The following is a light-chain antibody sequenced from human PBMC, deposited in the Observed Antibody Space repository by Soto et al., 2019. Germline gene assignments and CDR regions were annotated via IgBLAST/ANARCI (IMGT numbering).Light chain of an antibody. Sequence: QSALTQPRSVSGSPGQSVTISCTGTSRDVGDYNYVSWYQHYPGKAPKAMIYDVSKRPSGVPDRFSGSKSGNTASLTISGLQAEDEADYYCCSYAGSYTWVFGGGTKLTVL. CDR2: DVS. CDR3: CSYAGSYTWV. CDR1: SRDVGDYNY. J-gene: IGLJ2*01. V-gene: IGLV2-11*01.